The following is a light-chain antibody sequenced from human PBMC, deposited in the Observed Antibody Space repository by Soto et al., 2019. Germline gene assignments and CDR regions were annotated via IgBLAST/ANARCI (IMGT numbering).Light chain of an antibody. V-gene: IGKV3-15*01. CDR2: GAS. Sequence: EIVMTQSPATLSVSPGERATLSCRASQSVSSNLAWYQQKPGQAPRLLIYGASTRSTGIPARFSGSGSGTELTLTISSLQSEDFAVYYCQQYNNWPRTFPQGTKVEIK. CDR1: QSVSSN. J-gene: IGKJ1*01. CDR3: QQYNNWPRT.